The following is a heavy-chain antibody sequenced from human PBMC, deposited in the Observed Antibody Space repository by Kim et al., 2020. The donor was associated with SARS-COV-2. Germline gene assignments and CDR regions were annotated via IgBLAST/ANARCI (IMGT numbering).Heavy chain of an antibody. CDR2: IWYDGSNK. CDR1: GFTFSSYG. Sequence: GGSLRLSCAASGFTFSSYGMHWVRQAPGKGLEWVAVIWYDGSNKYYADSVKGRFTISRDNSKNTLYLQMNSLRAEDTAVYYCAREDLVDTSYYYYGMDVWGQGTTVTVSS. J-gene: IGHJ6*02. D-gene: IGHD5-18*01. V-gene: IGHV3-33*01. CDR3: AREDLVDTSYYYYGMDV.